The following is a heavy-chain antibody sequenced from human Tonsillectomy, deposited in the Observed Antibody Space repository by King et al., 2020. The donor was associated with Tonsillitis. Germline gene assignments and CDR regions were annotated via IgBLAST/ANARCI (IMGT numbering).Heavy chain of an antibody. CDR3: ARDYDYYMDV. J-gene: IGHJ6*03. CDR2: FLSDGTKK. Sequence: VQLVESGGCVVQPGRSLRLPCAASGFTFRNYALHLVRQAPGKGLEWVAVFLSDGTKKYYADSVKGRFTISRDNSQNTLYLQMNSLRPEDTAAYYCARDYDYYMDVWGKGTTVTVSS. D-gene: IGHD3-16*01. CDR1: GFTFRNYA. V-gene: IGHV3-30-3*01.